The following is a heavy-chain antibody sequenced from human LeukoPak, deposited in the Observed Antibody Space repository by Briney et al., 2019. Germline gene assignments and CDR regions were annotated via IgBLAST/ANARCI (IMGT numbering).Heavy chain of an antibody. D-gene: IGHD6-19*01. CDR2: IIPLFGTP. CDR3: ASLPGTYSSGLYTVDY. Sequence: GASVKVSCKASGGTLSSYVINWVRQAPGQGLEWMGGIIPLFGTPNYAQRFQGRLTITADESTNTVYMELSSLRFDDTAVYYCASLPGTYSSGLYTVDYWGQGTLLTVSS. V-gene: IGHV1-69*13. CDR1: GGTLSSYV. J-gene: IGHJ4*02.